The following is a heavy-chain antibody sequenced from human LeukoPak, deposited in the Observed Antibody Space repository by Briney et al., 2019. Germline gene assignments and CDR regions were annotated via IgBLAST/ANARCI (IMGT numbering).Heavy chain of an antibody. D-gene: IGHD6-19*01. J-gene: IGHJ4*02. V-gene: IGHV4-59*01. Sequence: PSETLSLTCTVSGGSISGYYWSWLRQPPGKGLEWIAYVSHSGGTNYNPSLMSRVTMSKDTSKNQFSLKLSSVTAADTAVYYCARGAGWYDYWGQGTLVAVSS. CDR3: ARGAGWYDY. CDR2: VSHSGGT. CDR1: GGSISGYY.